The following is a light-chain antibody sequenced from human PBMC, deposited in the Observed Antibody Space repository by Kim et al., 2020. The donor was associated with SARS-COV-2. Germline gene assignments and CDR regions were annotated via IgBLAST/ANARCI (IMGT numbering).Light chain of an antibody. Sequence: GQPTSISGPGTSSDAGGYNRVSWYQQHPGKGTKRMIQDVSDRPSGISTRFSGSKSGKAATLTIFGLQAEDEAEYYCSSYASSRTLVFGGGTQLTVL. V-gene: IGLV2-14*03. CDR2: DVS. CDR1: SSDAGGYNR. CDR3: SSYASSRTLV. J-gene: IGLJ3*02.